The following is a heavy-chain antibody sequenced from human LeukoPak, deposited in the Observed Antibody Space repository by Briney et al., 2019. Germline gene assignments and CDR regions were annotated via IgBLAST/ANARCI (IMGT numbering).Heavy chain of an antibody. J-gene: IGHJ6*03. Sequence: GASVKVSCKASGYTFTGYYMHWVRQAPGQGLEWMGRINPSSGGTNYAQKFQGRVTMTRDTSISTAYMELSRLRSDDTAVYYCARDREITFGGVIAYYYYYMDVWGKGTTVTVSS. CDR3: ARDREITFGGVIAYYYYYMDV. CDR2: INPSSGGT. V-gene: IGHV1-2*06. CDR1: GYTFTGYY. D-gene: IGHD3-16*02.